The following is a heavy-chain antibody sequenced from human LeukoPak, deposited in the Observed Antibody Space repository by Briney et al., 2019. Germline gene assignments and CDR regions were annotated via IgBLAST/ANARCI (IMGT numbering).Heavy chain of an antibody. V-gene: IGHV3-74*01. CDR3: ARIKPVVPPYFYFYMDV. CDR2: INNDGSIT. J-gene: IGHJ6*03. CDR1: GFTFSNYW. Sequence: PGGSLRLSCAASGFTFSNYWMHWVRQAPGKGLVWVSRINNDGSITNYADSVKGRFTFSRDNAKNTLYLQMSSLRAEDTAIYYCARIKPVVPPYFYFYMDVWGIGTTVTVSS. D-gene: IGHD2-15*01.